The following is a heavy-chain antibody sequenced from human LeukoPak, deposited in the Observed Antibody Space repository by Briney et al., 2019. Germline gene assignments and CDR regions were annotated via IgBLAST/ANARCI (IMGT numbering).Heavy chain of an antibody. CDR1: GFTFSSYE. V-gene: IGHV3-48*03. Sequence: GGSLRLSCAASGFTFSSYEMNWVRQAPGKGLEWVSYISSTSSTVYYADSVKGRFTISRDNAKNSLYLQMNSLRAEDTAVYSCAKGYYGSGSYGWFDYWGQGTLVTVSS. CDR3: AKGYYGSGSYGWFDY. J-gene: IGHJ4*02. CDR2: ISSTSSTV. D-gene: IGHD3-10*01.